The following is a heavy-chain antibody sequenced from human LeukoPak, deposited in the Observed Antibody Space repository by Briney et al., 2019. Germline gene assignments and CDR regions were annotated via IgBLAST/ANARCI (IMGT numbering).Heavy chain of an antibody. Sequence: SETLSLTCTVSGGSISSYYWSWIRQPAGKGLEWIGLIYTSGSTNYNPSLESRVTMSLDTSKNQFTLNLTSVTAADTAVYYCSINYDSSGYIGDYWGQGTLVTVSS. CDR1: GGSISSYY. D-gene: IGHD3-22*01. CDR3: SINYDSSGYIGDY. CDR2: IYTSGST. V-gene: IGHV4-4*07. J-gene: IGHJ4*02.